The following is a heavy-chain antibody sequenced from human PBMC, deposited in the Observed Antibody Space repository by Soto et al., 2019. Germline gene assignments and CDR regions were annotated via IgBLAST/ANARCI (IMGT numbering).Heavy chain of an antibody. J-gene: IGHJ3*02. CDR1: GYTFTSYA. CDR3: ASNGYSSGWFGAFDAFDI. Sequence: ASVKVSCKASGYTFTSYAMHWVRQAPGQRLERMGWINAGNGNTKYSHKFQGRVTITRDTSASTAYMELSSLRSEDTAVYYCASNGYSSGWFGAFDAFDIWGQGTMVTVSS. V-gene: IGHV1-3*01. CDR2: INAGNGNT. D-gene: IGHD6-19*01.